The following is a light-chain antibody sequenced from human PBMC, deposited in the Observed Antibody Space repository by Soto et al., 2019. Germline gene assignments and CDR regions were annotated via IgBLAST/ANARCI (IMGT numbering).Light chain of an antibody. Sequence: QSALTQPASVSGSPGQSITISCTGTSSDVGAYDYVSWYQHPPGKAPKLIIYEVNNQPSGVSNRFSGSKSGNTASLTISGIQAEDEADYYCSSYASNNILYVFGTGTKVTVL. CDR2: EVN. CDR3: SSYASNNILYV. CDR1: SSDVGAYDY. V-gene: IGLV2-14*01. J-gene: IGLJ1*01.